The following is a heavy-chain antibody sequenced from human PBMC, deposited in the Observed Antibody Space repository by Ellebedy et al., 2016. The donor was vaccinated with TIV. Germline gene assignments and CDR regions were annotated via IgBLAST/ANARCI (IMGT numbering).Heavy chain of an antibody. CDR3: ASTKEYSTKYNPFDI. J-gene: IGHJ3*02. CDR2: INQDGTEK. Sequence: GESLKISXAASGLTFSKYWMNWVRQAPGKGLEWVANINQDGTEKDHVDSVKGRFTISRDNAKNSLHLQMYGLRAEDTAVYYCASTKEYSTKYNPFDIWGQGTMVTVSS. D-gene: IGHD6-6*01. V-gene: IGHV3-7*01. CDR1: GLTFSKYW.